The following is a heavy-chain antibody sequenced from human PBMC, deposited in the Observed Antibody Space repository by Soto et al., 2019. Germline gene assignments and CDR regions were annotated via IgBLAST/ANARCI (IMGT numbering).Heavy chain of an antibody. D-gene: IGHD6-19*01. V-gene: IGHV3-7*03. CDR2: IKQDGSEK. J-gene: IGHJ4*02. CDR3: AKALPGYSSGWYGPFY. CDR1: GFTFSSYW. Sequence: GGSLRLSCAASGFTFSSYWMSWVRQAPGKGLEWVANIKQDGSEKYYVDSVKGRFTISRDNAKNSLYLQMNSLRAEDTALYYCAKALPGYSSGWYGPFYWGQGTLVTVSS.